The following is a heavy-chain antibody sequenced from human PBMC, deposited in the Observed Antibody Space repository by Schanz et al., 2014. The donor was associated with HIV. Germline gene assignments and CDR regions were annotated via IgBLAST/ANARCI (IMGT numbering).Heavy chain of an antibody. D-gene: IGHD3-3*02. CDR2: IIPIFGTA. Sequence: QLQLVQSAAEVRKPGASVKVSCKTSGYVFTAKGITWVRQAPGQGLEWMGGIIPIFGTANYAQKFQGRVTIIADESTSTAYMELSSLRSADTAVYFCARAAFSSEYYYGMDVWGQGTTVTVSS. J-gene: IGHJ6*02. V-gene: IGHV1-69*01. CDR1: GYVFTAKG. CDR3: ARAAFSSEYYYGMDV.